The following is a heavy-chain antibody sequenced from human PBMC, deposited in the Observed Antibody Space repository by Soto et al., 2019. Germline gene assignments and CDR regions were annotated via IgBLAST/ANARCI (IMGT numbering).Heavy chain of an antibody. CDR1: GFTFTSYW. Sequence: GGFLRLSCAASGFTFTSYWMSWVRQAPGKGLEWVANLKQDGSEKYYVDSGKGRFTISRDNAKNSLYLQMNSLRAEDTAVYYCARDESYDILTGYYTPQRFDYWGQGTLVTVSS. J-gene: IGHJ4*02. CDR2: LKQDGSEK. V-gene: IGHV3-7*01. CDR3: ARDESYDILTGYYTPQRFDY. D-gene: IGHD3-9*01.